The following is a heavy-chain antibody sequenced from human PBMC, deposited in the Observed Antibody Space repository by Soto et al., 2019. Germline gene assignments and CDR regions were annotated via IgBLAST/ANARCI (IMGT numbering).Heavy chain of an antibody. CDR1: GGSFSGYY. D-gene: IGHD1-26*01. CDR3: ARGQGGIVGATAVDY. J-gene: IGHJ4*02. CDR2: INHSGST. V-gene: IGHV4-34*01. Sequence: QVQLQQWGAGLLKPSETLSLTCAVYGGSFSGYYWSWIRQPPGKGLEWIGEINHSGSTNYNPSLKVRGHISVDSTKSQFSLKLSSGTAADTAVYYCARGQGGIVGATAVDYWGQGSLVTVSS.